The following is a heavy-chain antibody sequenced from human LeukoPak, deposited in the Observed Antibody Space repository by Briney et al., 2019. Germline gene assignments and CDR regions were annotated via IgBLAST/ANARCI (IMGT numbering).Heavy chain of an antibody. J-gene: IGHJ6*02. CDR3: AKDPERSSPYYYYGMDV. V-gene: IGHV3-30*18. Sequence: GGSLRLSCAASGSTFNIYGMHWVRQAPGKGLEWVAVISYDGSNKYYADSVKGRFTISRDNSKNTLFLQMNSLRGEDTAVYYCAKDPERSSPYYYYGMDVWGQGTTVTVSS. CDR1: GSTFNIYG. D-gene: IGHD6-13*01. CDR2: ISYDGSNK.